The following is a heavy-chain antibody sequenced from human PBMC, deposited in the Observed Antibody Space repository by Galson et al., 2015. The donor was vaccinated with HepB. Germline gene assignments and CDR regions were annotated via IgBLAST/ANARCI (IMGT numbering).Heavy chain of an antibody. J-gene: IGHJ5*02. D-gene: IGHD6-19*01. V-gene: IGHV1-2*02. Sequence: SVKVSCKASGSTFTGYYMHWVRQAPGQGLEWMGWINPNSGGTNYAQKFQGRVTMTRDTSISTAYMELSRLRSDDTAVYYCARGIAVAGTLNWFDPWGQGTLVTVSS. CDR2: INPNSGGT. CDR3: ARGIAVAGTLNWFDP. CDR1: GSTFTGYY.